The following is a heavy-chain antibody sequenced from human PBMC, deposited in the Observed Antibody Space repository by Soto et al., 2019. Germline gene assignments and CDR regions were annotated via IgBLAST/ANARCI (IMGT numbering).Heavy chain of an antibody. V-gene: IGHV4-34*01. CDR2: INHSGST. J-gene: IGHJ6*02. Sequence: SETLSLTCAVYGGSFSGYYWSCIRQPPGKGLEWIGEINHSGSTNYNPSLKSRVTISVDTSKNQFSLKLSSVTAADTAVYYCARVSAAAGYYYGMDVWGQGTTVTVSS. CDR1: GGSFSGYY. D-gene: IGHD6-13*01. CDR3: ARVSAAAGYYYGMDV.